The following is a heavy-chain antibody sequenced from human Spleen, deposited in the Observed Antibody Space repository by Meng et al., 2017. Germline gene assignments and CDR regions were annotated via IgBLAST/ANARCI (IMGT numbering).Heavy chain of an antibody. CDR1: GYTFTGYY. CDR2: INPNSGGT. Sequence: QVQVVQSGAEVKKPGASVKVSCKASGYTFTGYYMHWVRQAPGQGLEWMGRINPNSGGTNYAQKFQGRVTMTTDTSTSTAYMELRSLRSDDTAVYYCARDLEGSWFPWGQGTLVTVSS. V-gene: IGHV1-2*06. J-gene: IGHJ5*02. CDR3: ARDLEGSWFP. D-gene: IGHD6-13*01.